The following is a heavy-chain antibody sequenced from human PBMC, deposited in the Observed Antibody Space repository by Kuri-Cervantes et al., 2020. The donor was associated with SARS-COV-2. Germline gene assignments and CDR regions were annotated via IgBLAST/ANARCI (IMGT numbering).Heavy chain of an antibody. V-gene: IGHV4-30-2*01. CDR3: ARVAGCVGSFCYYTNWFDH. Sequence: SQTLSLTCGVSGGTITSDGYSWSWIRQPPGKGLEFIGFIHASGSAYYNPSLQSRVTISVDRSKTQFSLTVTSATAADTAVYYCARVAGCVGSFCYYTNWFDHWGHGTLVTVSS. D-gene: IGHD3-22*01. CDR1: GGTITSDGYS. CDR2: IHASGSA. J-gene: IGHJ5*02.